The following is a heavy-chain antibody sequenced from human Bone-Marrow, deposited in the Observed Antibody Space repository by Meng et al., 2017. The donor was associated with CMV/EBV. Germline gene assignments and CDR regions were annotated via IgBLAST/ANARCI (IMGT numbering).Heavy chain of an antibody. V-gene: IGHV3-13*01. Sequence: GGSLRLSCAASGFTFGSYDMHWVRQATGKGLEWVSAIGTAGDTYYPGSVKGRFTISRDNAKNSLYLQMNSLRAEDTAVYYCARDKMRFYYYYGMDVWGQGTTVTVSS. J-gene: IGHJ6*02. CDR1: GFTFGSYD. CDR3: ARDKMRFYYYYGMDV. CDR2: IGTAGDT.